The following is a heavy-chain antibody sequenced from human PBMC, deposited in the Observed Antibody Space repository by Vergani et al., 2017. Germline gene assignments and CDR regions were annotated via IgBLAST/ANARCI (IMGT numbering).Heavy chain of an antibody. D-gene: IGHD3-16*02. Sequence: QVQLQESGPGLVKPSQTLSLTCTVSGGSISSGGYYWSWIRQHPGKGLEWIGYIYYSGSTYYNPSLKSRVTISVDRSKNQFSLKLSSVTAADTAVYYCARVGEHYDYVWGSYRYPQYYFDYWGQGTLVTVSS. J-gene: IGHJ4*02. CDR1: GGSISSGGYY. CDR2: IYYSGST. CDR3: ARVGEHYDYVWGSYRYPQYYFDY. V-gene: IGHV4-31*03.